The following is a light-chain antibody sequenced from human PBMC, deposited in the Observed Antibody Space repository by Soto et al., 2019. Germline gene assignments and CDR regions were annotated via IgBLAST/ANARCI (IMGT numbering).Light chain of an antibody. Sequence: EIVLTQSPATLSLSPGERATLSCRASQSVSSYLAWYQQKPGQAPRLLIYDASNRATGIPARFSGSGSGTDFTLTISSLEPEDFAVYYCQQRSNWPPEITFGQGTLLESK. CDR1: QSVSSY. CDR3: QQRSNWPPEIT. J-gene: IGKJ5*01. CDR2: DAS. V-gene: IGKV3-11*01.